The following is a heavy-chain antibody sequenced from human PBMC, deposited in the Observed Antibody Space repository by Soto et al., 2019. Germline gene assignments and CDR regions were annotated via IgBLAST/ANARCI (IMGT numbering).Heavy chain of an antibody. D-gene: IGHD3-22*01. V-gene: IGHV1-69*06. Sequence: QVLLVQSGAEVKKPGSSVKVSCKLSGATFSSYAMSWVRQAPGQGLEWIGGIIPFFGTPNYAQKFQGRVTLTADTSTVTSYMELSSLRSDDTAVYYCARDKGAYYSHLVYWGQGTLVTVSS. CDR1: GATFSSYA. CDR2: IIPFFGTP. J-gene: IGHJ4*02. CDR3: ARDKGAYYSHLVY.